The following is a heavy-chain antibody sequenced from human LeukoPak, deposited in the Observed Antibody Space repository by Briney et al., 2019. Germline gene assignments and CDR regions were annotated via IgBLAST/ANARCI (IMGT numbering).Heavy chain of an antibody. CDR3: ARLRRSRLAELDY. CDR2: INHSGGT. V-gene: IGHV4-34*01. CDR1: GGSFSGYY. Sequence: PSETLSLTCAVYGGSFSGYYWSWIRQPPGKGLEWIGEINHSGGTYYNPSLKSRVTISIDTSKNQFSLKLSSVTATDTAVYYCARLRRSRLAELDYWGQGTLVTVSS. D-gene: IGHD3-16*01. J-gene: IGHJ4*02.